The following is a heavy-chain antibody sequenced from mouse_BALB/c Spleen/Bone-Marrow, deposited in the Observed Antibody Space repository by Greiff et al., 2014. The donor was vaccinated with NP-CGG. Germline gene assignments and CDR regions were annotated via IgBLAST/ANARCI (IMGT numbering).Heavy chain of an antibody. CDR3: ARDEHYFDY. CDR1: GHTFTSYW. CDR2: IYPGDGDT. Sequence: QVQLQQSGAELARPGASVKLSCKASGHTFTSYWMQWVKQRPGQGLEWIGAIYPGDGDTRYTQKFKGKATLTADKSSSTAYMQLSSLASEDSAVYYCARDEHYFDYWGQGTTLTVSS. J-gene: IGHJ2*01. V-gene: IGHV1-87*01.